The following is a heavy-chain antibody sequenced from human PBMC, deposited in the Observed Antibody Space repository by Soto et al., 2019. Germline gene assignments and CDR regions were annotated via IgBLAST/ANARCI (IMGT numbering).Heavy chain of an antibody. V-gene: IGHV4-4*02. J-gene: IGHJ4*02. CDR2: IYHSGST. Sequence: SETLSLTCAVSGGSISSSNLWSWVRQPPGKGLEWIGEIYHSGSTNYNPSLKSRVTISVDKSKNQFSLKLSSVTAADTAVYYCASRPVPGGFDYWGQGTLVTVSS. CDR3: ASRPVPGGFDY. CDR1: GGSISSSNL. D-gene: IGHD3-10*01.